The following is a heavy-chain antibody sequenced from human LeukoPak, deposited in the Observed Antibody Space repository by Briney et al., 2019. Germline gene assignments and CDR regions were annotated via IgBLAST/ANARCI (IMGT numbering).Heavy chain of an antibody. J-gene: IGHJ4*02. D-gene: IGHD3-22*01. CDR2: IIPILGIA. CDR3: ARDQSSGYYPAGFDY. V-gene: IGHV1-69*04. CDR1: GGTFSSYA. Sequence: ASVKVSCKASGGTFSSYAISWVRQAPGQGLEWMGRIIPILGIANYAQKFQGRVTITADKSTSTAYMELSSLRSEDTAVYYCARDQSSGYYPAGFDYWGQGTLVTVSS.